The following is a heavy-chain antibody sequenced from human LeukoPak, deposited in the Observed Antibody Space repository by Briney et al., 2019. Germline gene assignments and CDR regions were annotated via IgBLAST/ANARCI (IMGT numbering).Heavy chain of an antibody. CDR2: IYTSGIT. D-gene: IGHD3-22*01. CDR3: ARANSYDSSGHYYEFGY. J-gene: IGHJ4*02. CDR1: GGSISSYY. Sequence: SETLSLTCTVSGGSISSYYWSWLRQPAGKGLEWIGRIYTSGITNYNPSLKSRVTMSVDTFKNQFSLKLTSVTAADTAVYYCARANSYDSSGHYYEFGYWGQGTLVTVSS. V-gene: IGHV4-4*07.